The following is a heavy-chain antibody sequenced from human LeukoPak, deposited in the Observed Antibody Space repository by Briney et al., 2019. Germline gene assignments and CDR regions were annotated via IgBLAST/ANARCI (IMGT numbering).Heavy chain of an antibody. D-gene: IGHD3-10*01. CDR3: AKEITIKGSRTGGNA. CDR2: IRYDGSNK. V-gene: IGHV3-30*02. CDR1: GFTFSSYG. J-gene: IGHJ5*02. Sequence: GSLRLSCAASGFTFSSYGMHWVRQAPGKGLEWVAFIRYDGSNKYYADSVKGRFTISRDNSKNTLYLQMNSLRAEDTAVYYCAKEITIKGSRTGGNAWGQGTLVTVSS.